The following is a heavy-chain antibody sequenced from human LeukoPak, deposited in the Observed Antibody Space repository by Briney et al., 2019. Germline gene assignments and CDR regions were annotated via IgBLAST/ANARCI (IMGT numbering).Heavy chain of an antibody. CDR1: GGSFSGYY. J-gene: IGHJ4*02. Sequence: SEALSLTCAVYGGSFSGYYWSWLRQPPGKGLEWIGEINHSGSTNYNPSLKSRVTISVDMSKNQFSLRLNSVTAADTAVYYCARGPTVEYFDHWGQGTLVTVSS. CDR2: INHSGST. D-gene: IGHD4-23*01. CDR3: ARGPTVEYFDH. V-gene: IGHV4-34*01.